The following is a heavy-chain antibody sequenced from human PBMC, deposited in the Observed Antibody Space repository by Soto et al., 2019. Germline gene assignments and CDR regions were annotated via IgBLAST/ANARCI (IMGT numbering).Heavy chain of an antibody. CDR3: ARGARYGRGYYGMDV. CDR1: GGTFSTYT. CDR2: IIPIFGTT. Sequence: QVQLVQSGAEVKKPGSSVKVSCKASGGTFSTYTISWVRQAPGQGLEWMGGIIPIFGTTNYAQNFQDRVTITDDKSTGRAYMALSGLTSEDTAVYYCARGARYGRGYYGMDVRGHGTTVTGSS. J-gene: IGHJ6*02. V-gene: IGHV1-69*14. D-gene: IGHD1-26*01.